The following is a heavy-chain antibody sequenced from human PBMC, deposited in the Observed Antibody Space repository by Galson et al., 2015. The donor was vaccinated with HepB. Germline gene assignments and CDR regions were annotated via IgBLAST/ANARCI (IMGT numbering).Heavy chain of an antibody. J-gene: IGHJ4*02. Sequence: SLRLSCAASGFTFGSYSMNWVRQAPGKGLEWVSSISSSGNYIYYADSVRGRFTISRDDAQNSLYLQMNSLRTEDTAVYYCVRDPPLGTPLDYWGQGTLVTVSS. V-gene: IGHV3-21*01. CDR1: GFTFGSYS. CDR2: ISSSGNYI. CDR3: VRDPPLGTPLDY. D-gene: IGHD7-27*01.